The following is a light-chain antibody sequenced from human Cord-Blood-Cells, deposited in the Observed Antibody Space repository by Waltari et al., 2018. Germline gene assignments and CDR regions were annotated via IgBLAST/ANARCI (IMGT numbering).Light chain of an antibody. CDR1: QSVLYSSNNKNY. V-gene: IGKV4-1*01. Sequence: DIVMTQSPDSLAVSLGERATINCKSRQSVLYSSNNKNYLAWYQQKPGQPPKPLIYWASTRESGVPDRFSGSGSGTDFTLTISSLQAEDVAVYYCQQYYSTPYTFGQGTKLEIK. CDR3: QQYYSTPYT. CDR2: WAS. J-gene: IGKJ2*01.